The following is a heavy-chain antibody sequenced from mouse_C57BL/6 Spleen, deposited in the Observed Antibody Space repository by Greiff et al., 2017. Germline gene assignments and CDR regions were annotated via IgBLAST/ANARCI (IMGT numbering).Heavy chain of an antibody. Sequence: VQLQQPGAELVKPGASVKVSCKASGYTFTSYWMHWVKQRPGQGLEWIGRIHPSDSDTNYNQKFKGKATLTVDKSSSTAYMQLSRLTSEDSAVYYCAPQLGRDRYFDVWGTGTTVTVSS. CDR2: IHPSDSDT. D-gene: IGHD4-1*02. CDR1: GYTFTSYW. CDR3: APQLGRDRYFDV. V-gene: IGHV1-74*01. J-gene: IGHJ1*03.